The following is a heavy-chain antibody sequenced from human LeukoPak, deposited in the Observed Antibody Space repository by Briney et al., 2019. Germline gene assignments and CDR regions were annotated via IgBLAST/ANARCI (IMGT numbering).Heavy chain of an antibody. D-gene: IGHD6-25*01. CDR3: GLSGNYYYYYMDV. V-gene: IGHV1-69*13. CDR2: IIPIFGIP. J-gene: IGHJ6*03. Sequence: ASVKVSCKASGGTFRTFAISWVRQAPGQGLEWMGGIIPIFGIPDSAQKFQGRLTITADESTTTAYTELSSLRSDDTAIYYCGLSGNYYYYYMDVWGKGTTVTISS. CDR1: GGTFRTFA.